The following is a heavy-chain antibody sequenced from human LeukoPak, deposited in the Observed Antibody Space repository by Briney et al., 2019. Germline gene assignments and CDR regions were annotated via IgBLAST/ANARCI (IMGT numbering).Heavy chain of an antibody. D-gene: IGHD5-18*01. CDR2: ISCDGSNK. CDR1: GFTFSSYA. V-gene: IGHV3-30*04. J-gene: IGHJ4*02. CDR3: ARDLESYGSC. Sequence: GRSLRLSCAASGFTFSSYAMHWVRQAPGKGLEWVAVISCDGSNKYYADSVKGRFTISRDNSKNTLYLQMNSLRAEDTAVYYCARDLESYGSCWGQGTLVTVSS.